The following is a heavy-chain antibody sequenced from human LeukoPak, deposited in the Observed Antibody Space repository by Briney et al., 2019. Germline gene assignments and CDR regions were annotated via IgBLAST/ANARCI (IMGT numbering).Heavy chain of an antibody. V-gene: IGHV5-51*01. CDR3: ARGREFHRRSFDY. Sequence: HGESLKFSCQASGYSFTNYWIGWVRQMPGKGPEWMGNIYPGDSDTKYSPSFQGHVTISADKSSNTAYLQWSRLKASDSAMYFCARGREFHRRSFDYWGPGTLLTVSS. CDR2: IYPGDSDT. D-gene: IGHD2-21*01. J-gene: IGHJ4*02. CDR1: GYSFTNYW.